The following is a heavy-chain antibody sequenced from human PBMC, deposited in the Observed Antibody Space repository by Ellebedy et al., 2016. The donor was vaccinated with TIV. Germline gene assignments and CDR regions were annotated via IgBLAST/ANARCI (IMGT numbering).Heavy chain of an antibody. CDR2: ISWNSGSI. V-gene: IGHV3-9*01. CDR1: GFTFDDYA. J-gene: IGHJ6*02. Sequence: GGSLRLXCAASGFTFDDYAMHWVRQAPGKGLEWVSGISWNSGSIGYADSVKGRFTISRDNAKNSLYLQMNSLRAEDTALYYCAKVARSYYGMDVWGQGTTVTVSS. CDR3: AKVARSYYGMDV.